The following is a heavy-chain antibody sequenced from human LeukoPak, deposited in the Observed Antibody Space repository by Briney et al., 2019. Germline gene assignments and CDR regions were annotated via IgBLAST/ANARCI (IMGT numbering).Heavy chain of an antibody. CDR2: IYYSGST. CDR1: GGSISSNSYY. CDR3: ARYSAWFDP. D-gene: IGHD2-15*01. J-gene: IGHJ5*02. Sequence: SETLSLTCTVSGGSISSNSYYWGWIRQPPGKGLEWIGSIYYSGSTYYNPSLKSRVTISVDTSKNQFSLKLTSVTAADTAVYYCARYSAWFDPWGQGTLVTVSS. V-gene: IGHV4-39*01.